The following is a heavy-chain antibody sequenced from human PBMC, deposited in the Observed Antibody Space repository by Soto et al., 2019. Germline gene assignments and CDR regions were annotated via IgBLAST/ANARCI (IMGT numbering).Heavy chain of an antibody. V-gene: IGHV3-30-3*01. CDR3: ARGGSGSYSDWFDP. Sequence: QVQLVESGGCVVQPGRSLRLSCAASGFTFRSYAMHWVRQAPGKWLEWVAVISYDGSNKYYADSVKGRFTISRDNSKKTLCLQMNSLRAEDTAVYYCARGGSGSYSDWFDPWGQGTLVTVSS. CDR2: ISYDGSNK. D-gene: IGHD3-10*01. J-gene: IGHJ5*02. CDR1: GFTFRSYA.